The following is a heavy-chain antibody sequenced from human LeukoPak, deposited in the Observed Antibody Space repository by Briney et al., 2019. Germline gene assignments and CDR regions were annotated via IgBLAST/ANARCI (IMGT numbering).Heavy chain of an antibody. Sequence: ASVKVSCKASGYTFTGYHMHWVRQAPGQGLEWMGRINPNSGDTNYAQKFQGRVTMTRDTSISTAYMELSRLRSDDTAVYYCARDESGSYYFDYWGQGTLVTVSS. CDR1: GYTFTGYH. CDR3: ARDESGSYYFDY. D-gene: IGHD1-26*01. V-gene: IGHV1-2*06. J-gene: IGHJ4*02. CDR2: INPNSGDT.